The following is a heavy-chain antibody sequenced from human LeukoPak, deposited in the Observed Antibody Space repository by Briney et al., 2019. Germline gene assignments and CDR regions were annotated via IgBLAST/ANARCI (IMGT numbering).Heavy chain of an antibody. V-gene: IGHV3-48*03. Sequence: TGGSLRLSCAASGFTFSSYEMSWVRQAPGKGLEWVSYISSSGSTIYYADSVKGRFTISRDNAKNSLYLQMNSLRAEDTAVYYCARDTVVRGVIPLDYYYGMDVWGQGTTVTVSS. D-gene: IGHD3-10*01. J-gene: IGHJ6*02. CDR2: ISSSGSTI. CDR1: GFTFSSYE. CDR3: ARDTVVRGVIPLDYYYGMDV.